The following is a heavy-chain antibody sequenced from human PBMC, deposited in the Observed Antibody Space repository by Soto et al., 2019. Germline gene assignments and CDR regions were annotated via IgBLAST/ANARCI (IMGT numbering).Heavy chain of an antibody. Sequence: VQLVESGGGVVQPGRSLRLSCAVSGFTFSSYGMHWVRQAPGKGLEWVAVIWYDGSNKYYADSVKGRFTISRDNSKNTLYLQMNSLRAEDTAVYYCARELGVVTSWGYYGMDVWGQGTTVTVSS. CDR2: IWYDGSNK. D-gene: IGHD2-21*02. CDR1: GFTFSSYG. V-gene: IGHV3-33*01. CDR3: ARELGVVTSWGYYGMDV. J-gene: IGHJ6*02.